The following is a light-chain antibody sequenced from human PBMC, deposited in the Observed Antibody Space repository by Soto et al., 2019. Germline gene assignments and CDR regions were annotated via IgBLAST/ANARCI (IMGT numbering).Light chain of an antibody. CDR3: QQSYSTTIT. CDR2: AAS. Sequence: DIQMTQSPSSLSASVGDRVTITCQASQDISDYVNWYQQKPGKAPKLLIYAASSLQSGVPSRFSGSGSGTDFTLTISSLQPEDFATYYCQQSYSTTITFGQGTRLENK. V-gene: IGKV1-39*01. CDR1: QDISDY. J-gene: IGKJ5*01.